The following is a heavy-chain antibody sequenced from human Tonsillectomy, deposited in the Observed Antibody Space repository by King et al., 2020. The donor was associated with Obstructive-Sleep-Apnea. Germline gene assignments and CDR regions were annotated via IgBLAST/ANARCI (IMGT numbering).Heavy chain of an antibody. CDR2: INPSGGST. J-gene: IGHJ5*02. Sequence: QLVQSGAEVKKPGASVKVSCKASGYTFTSYYIHWVRQAPGQGLEWMGIINPSGGSTSYAQKFQGRVTMTRDTSTSTVYMELSSLRSEDTAVYYCARVGLLRYFDWLEGHWFDPWGQGTLVTVSS. V-gene: IGHV1-46*03. D-gene: IGHD3-9*01. CDR1: GYTFTSYY. CDR3: ARVGLLRYFDWLEGHWFDP.